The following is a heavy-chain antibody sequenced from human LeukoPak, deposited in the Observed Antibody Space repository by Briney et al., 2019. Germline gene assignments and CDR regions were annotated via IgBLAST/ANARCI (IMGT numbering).Heavy chain of an antibody. CDR3: ARSSDYYGSGAFDP. CDR1: GYTFTSYG. CDR2: ISAYNGNT. Sequence: ASVKVSCKASGYTFTSYGISWVRQAPGQGHEWMGWISAYNGNTNYAQKLQGRVTMTTDTSTSTAYMELRSLRSDDTAVYYCARSSDYYGSGAFDPWGQGTLVTVSS. D-gene: IGHD3-10*01. V-gene: IGHV1-18*04. J-gene: IGHJ5*02.